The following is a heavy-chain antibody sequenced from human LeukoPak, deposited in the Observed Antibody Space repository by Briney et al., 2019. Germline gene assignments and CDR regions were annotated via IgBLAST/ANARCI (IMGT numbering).Heavy chain of an antibody. D-gene: IGHD3-10*01. V-gene: IGHV1-46*01. Sequence: ASVKVSCKASGYTFTSYYMHWLQQAPGQGLEWMGIINPSGGSTSYAQKFQGRVTMTRDTSTSTVYMELSSLRSYDTAVYYCARVVGSYYGSGSYPYYFDYWGQGTLVTVSS. J-gene: IGHJ4*02. CDR1: GYTFTSYY. CDR3: ARVVGSYYGSGSYPYYFDY. CDR2: INPSGGST.